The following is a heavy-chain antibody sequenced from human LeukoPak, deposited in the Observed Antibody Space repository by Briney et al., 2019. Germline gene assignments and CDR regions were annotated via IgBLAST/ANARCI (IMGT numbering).Heavy chain of an antibody. D-gene: IGHD6-6*01. CDR3: ARVIAAVLAFDI. V-gene: IGHV3-30*03. CDR2: ISVDESQQ. J-gene: IGHJ3*02. Sequence: GGSLRLSCGASGFTFNRCAMHWVRQALGKGLEWVAVISVDESQQFYADSVKGRFTISRDNSKNTVYLQMNSLRVEDTAVYYCARVIAAVLAFDIWGQGTMVTVSS. CDR1: GFTFNRCA.